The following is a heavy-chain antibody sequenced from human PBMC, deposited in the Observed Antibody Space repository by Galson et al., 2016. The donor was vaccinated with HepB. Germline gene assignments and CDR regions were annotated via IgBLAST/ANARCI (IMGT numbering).Heavy chain of an antibody. V-gene: IGHV3-23*01. Sequence: SLRLSCAASGFTFSSYALSWVRQAPGKGLYWVSAVSGSGGRTYYADSVKGRFTISRDNSKNTLYLQMNSLRAEDTAIYYCAKGGEGALSLYYYYGMDVWGQGTTVTVSS. CDR1: GFTFSSYA. CDR3: AKGGEGALSLYYYYGMDV. CDR2: VSGSGGRT. J-gene: IGHJ6*02. D-gene: IGHD3-10*01.